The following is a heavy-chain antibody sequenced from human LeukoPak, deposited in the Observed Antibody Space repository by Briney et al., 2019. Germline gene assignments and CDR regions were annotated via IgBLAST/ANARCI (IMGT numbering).Heavy chain of an antibody. CDR3: ARSDYFDY. V-gene: IGHV3-23*01. CDR1: GFTFSSYA. Sequence: GGSLRLSCAASGFTFSSYAMSWVRQAPGKGLEWVSVIGASGGSTNYADSVKGRFTISRDNAKNTLYLQMNSLRAEDTAVYYCARSDYFDYWGQGTLVTVSS. CDR2: IGASGGST. J-gene: IGHJ4*02.